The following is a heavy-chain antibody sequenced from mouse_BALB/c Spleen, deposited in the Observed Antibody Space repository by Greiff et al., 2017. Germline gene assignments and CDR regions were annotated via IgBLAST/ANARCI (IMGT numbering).Heavy chain of an antibody. V-gene: IGHV3-6*02. CDR2: ISYDGSN. CDR1: GYSITSGYY. CDR3: AREEYGNYYYAMDY. D-gene: IGHD2-10*02. J-gene: IGHJ4*01. Sequence: DVQLQESGPGLVKPSQSLSLTCSVTGYSITSGYYWNWIRQFPGNKLEWMGYISYDGSNNYNPSLKNRISITRDTSKNQFFLKLNSVTTEDTATYYCAREEYGNYYYAMDYWGQGTSVTVSS.